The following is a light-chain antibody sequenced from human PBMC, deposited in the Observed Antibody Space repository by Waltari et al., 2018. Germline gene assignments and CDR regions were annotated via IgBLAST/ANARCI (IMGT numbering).Light chain of an antibody. J-gene: IGLJ3*02. CDR1: SSDVGGHNF. V-gene: IGLV2-14*01. CDR3: SSYTSDTTHWV. Sequence: QSALTQPASVSGSPGQSITISCTGTSSDVGGHNFVSWYQQHPGKAPKLIIYEVSNRPSGVSNRFSGSKSGNTASLTISGLQAEDDAAYYCSSYTSDTTHWVFGGGTELTVL. CDR2: EVS.